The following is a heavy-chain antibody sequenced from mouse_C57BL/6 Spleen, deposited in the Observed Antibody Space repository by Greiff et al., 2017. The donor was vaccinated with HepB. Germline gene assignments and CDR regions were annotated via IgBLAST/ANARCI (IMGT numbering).Heavy chain of an antibody. J-gene: IGHJ3*01. V-gene: IGHV1-54*01. CDR3: ARWPHYYGSSYGAY. CDR2: INPGSGGT. D-gene: IGHD1-1*01. Sequence: VQLQQSGAELVRPGTSVKVSCKASGYAFTNYLIEWVKQRPGQGLEWIGVINPGSGGTNYNEKFKGKATLTADKSSSTASMQLSSLTSEDSAVYFCARWPHYYGSSYGAYWGQGTLVTVSA. CDR1: GYAFTNYL.